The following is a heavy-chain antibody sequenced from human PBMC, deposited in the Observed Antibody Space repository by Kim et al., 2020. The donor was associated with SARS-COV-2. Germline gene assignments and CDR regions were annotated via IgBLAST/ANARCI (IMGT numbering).Heavy chain of an antibody. CDR3: AKDLPVTYYYYYYGMDV. V-gene: IGHV3-23*01. Sequence: GGSLRLSCAASGFTFSSYAMSWVRQAPGKGLEWVSAISGSGGSTYYADSVKGRFTISRDNSKNTLYLQMNSLRAEDTAVYYCAKDLPVTYYYYYYGMDVWGQGTTVTVSS. J-gene: IGHJ6*02. CDR2: ISGSGGST. CDR1: GFTFSSYA. D-gene: IGHD4-4*01.